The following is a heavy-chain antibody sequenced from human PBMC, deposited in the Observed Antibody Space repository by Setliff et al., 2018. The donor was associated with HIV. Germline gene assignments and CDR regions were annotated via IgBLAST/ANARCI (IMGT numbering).Heavy chain of an antibody. CDR1: GYSISSGYY. Sequence: ASETLSLTCGVSGYSISSGYYWGWIRQPPGKGLEWIGSIYHNGITYYNPSLKSRVTISVDTSQNQFSLKLNSVTAADTAVYFCARMSISASVYFDYWGQGSQVTVSS. J-gene: IGHJ4*02. CDR3: ARMSISASVYFDY. CDR2: IYHNGIT. D-gene: IGHD6-25*01. V-gene: IGHV4-38-2*01.